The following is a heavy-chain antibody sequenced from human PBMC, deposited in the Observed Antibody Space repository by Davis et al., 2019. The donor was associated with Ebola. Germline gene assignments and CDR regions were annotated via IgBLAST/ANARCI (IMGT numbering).Heavy chain of an antibody. D-gene: IGHD6-13*01. CDR1: GYSFASYW. J-gene: IGHJ4*02. Sequence: PGGSLRLSCKGSGYSFASYWIGWVRQLPGKGLEWMGIIYPDDSDTRYSPSFQGQVTISADKSFSTAYLQWSSLKASDTAMYYCARRGSSWYEPMVDYWGQGTLVTVSS. V-gene: IGHV5-51*01. CDR2: IYPDDSDT. CDR3: ARRGSSWYEPMVDY.